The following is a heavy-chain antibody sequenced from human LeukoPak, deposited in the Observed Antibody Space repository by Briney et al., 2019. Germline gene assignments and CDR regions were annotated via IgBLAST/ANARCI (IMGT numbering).Heavy chain of an antibody. CDR3: ARGHYDILTGYYKEGY. CDR1: GFIFSDYY. D-gene: IGHD3-9*01. V-gene: IGHV3-11*04. Sequence: PGGSLRLTCAVSGFIFSDYYMSWIRQAPGKGLEWVSYISSDGTTTYYADSVRGRFTVSRDNAKNSLYLQMNSLRAEDTAVYYCARGHYDILTGYYKEGYWGQGTLVTVSS. J-gene: IGHJ4*02. CDR2: ISSDGTTT.